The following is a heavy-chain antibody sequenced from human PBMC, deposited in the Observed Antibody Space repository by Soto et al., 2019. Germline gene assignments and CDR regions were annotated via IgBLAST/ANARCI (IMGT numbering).Heavy chain of an antibody. D-gene: IGHD6-13*01. CDR1: GGTFSSYA. J-gene: IGHJ6*02. CDR3: ARAAAAGTSTSYDYYGMDV. V-gene: IGHV1-69*01. Sequence: QVQLVQSGAEVKKPGSSVKVSCKASGGTFSSYAISWVRQAPGQGLEWMGGIIPIFGTANYAQKFQGRVTITADESTSTAYMELRSLRSEDTAVYYCARAAAAGTSTSYDYYGMDVWGQGTTVTVSS. CDR2: IIPIFGTA.